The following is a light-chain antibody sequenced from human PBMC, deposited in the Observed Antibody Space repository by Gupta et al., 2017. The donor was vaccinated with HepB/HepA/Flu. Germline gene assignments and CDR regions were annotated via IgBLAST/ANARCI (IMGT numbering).Light chain of an antibody. CDR2: KAS. CDR1: QSSRSR. Sequence: DIQMTQSPSTLSASVGDRVTITCRASQSSRSRLAWYQQKPGKVPKLLIDKASSFESGVPSRFSGSESGTAFTLIIISIMPPDFAITYCRQYKTEPRTFDRGTKVEIK. J-gene: IGKJ4*01. CDR3: RQYKTEPRT. V-gene: IGKV1-5*03.